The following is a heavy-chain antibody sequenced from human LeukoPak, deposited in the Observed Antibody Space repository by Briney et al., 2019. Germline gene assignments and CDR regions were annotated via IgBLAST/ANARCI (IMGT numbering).Heavy chain of an antibody. J-gene: IGHJ4*02. CDR1: GGSISTNTYY. CDR2: IHHRGTT. V-gene: IGHV4-39*07. CDR3: ARVTYDGYQHFDY. D-gene: IGHD3-10*01. Sequence: PSETLSLTCIVSGGSISTNTYYWGWIRLPPGKGLEWIGEIHHRGTTYYNPSLRSRVTISVDTSKNQFSLGLTSVTAADTAVYCCARVTYDGYQHFDYWGQGNLVTVS.